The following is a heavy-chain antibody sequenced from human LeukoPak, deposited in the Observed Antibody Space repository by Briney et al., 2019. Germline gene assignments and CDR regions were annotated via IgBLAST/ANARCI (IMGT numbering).Heavy chain of an antibody. CDR3: ARALPLGCGSSTSCYSSSAPGELDY. V-gene: IGHV4-30-4*01. CDR1: GGSISSGDYY. D-gene: IGHD2-2*01. CDR2: IYYSGST. Sequence: SETLSLTRTVSGGSISSGDYYWSWIRQPPGKGLEWIGYIYYSGSTYYNPSLKSRVTISVDTSKNQFSLKLSSVTAADTAVYYCARALPLGCGSSTSCYSSSAPGELDYWGQGTLVTVSS. J-gene: IGHJ4*02.